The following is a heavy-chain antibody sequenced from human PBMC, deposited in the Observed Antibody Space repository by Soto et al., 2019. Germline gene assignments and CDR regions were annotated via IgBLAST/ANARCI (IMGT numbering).Heavy chain of an antibody. CDR1: GFTFSNAW. V-gene: IGHV3-15*07. CDR3: AKDPEGLDY. Sequence: PGGSLRLSCAASGFTFSNAWINWVLQAPGKGPEWVGRIKSKTDGGTPDYAAPVKGRFAISRDDSKNMVYLQMNSLRAEDTAVYYCAKDPEGLDYWGQGTLVTVSS. CDR2: IKSKTDGGTP. J-gene: IGHJ4*02.